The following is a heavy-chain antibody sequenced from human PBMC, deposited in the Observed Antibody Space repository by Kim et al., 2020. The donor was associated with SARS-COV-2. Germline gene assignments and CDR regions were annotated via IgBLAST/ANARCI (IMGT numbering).Heavy chain of an antibody. D-gene: IGHD1-26*01. V-gene: IGHV1-69*01. Sequence: AQKFEGRVPITADESTNTAYMERSSLRSEDTAVYYCAKKRVGATTYSGMDVWGQGTTVTVSS. J-gene: IGHJ6*02. CDR3: AKKRVGATTYSGMDV.